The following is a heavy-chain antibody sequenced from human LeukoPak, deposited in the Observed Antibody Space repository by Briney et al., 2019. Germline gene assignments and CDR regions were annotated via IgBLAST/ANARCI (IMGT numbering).Heavy chain of an antibody. CDR1: GFTFSNYA. D-gene: IGHD2-21*01. J-gene: IGHJ3*02. V-gene: IGHV3-13*01. CDR3: AGDLWQAFDI. Sequence: GALRLSCAASGFTFSNYAMHWVRQATGKGLEWVSAIGTAGDTFYPGSVKGRFTISRENAKNSLYLQMNSLRAEDTAVYYCAGDLWQAFDIWGQGTMVTVSS. CDR2: IGTAGDT.